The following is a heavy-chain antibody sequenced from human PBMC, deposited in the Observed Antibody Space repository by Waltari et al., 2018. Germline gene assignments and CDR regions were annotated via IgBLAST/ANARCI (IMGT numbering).Heavy chain of an antibody. CDR2: IYPGDSDT. Sequence: EVQLVQSGAEVKKPGESLKISCKGSGYSFTSYWIGWVRQVPGKGLEWMGIIYPGDSDTRYSPSFQGQVTISADKSISTAYLQWSSLKASDTAMYYCARQEGYSGYGHYYYMDVWGKGTTVTVSS. J-gene: IGHJ6*03. CDR3: ARQEGYSGYGHYYYMDV. D-gene: IGHD5-12*01. CDR1: GYSFTSYW. V-gene: IGHV5-51*01.